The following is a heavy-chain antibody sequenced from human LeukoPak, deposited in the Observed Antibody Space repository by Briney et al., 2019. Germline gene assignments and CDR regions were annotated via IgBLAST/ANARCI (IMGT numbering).Heavy chain of an antibody. CDR1: GFTFSSYS. V-gene: IGHV3-21*01. D-gene: IGHD4-11*01. Sequence: GGSLRLSCAASGFTFSSYSMNWVRQAPGKGLEWVSSISSNSSYIYYADSVKGRFTISRDNAKNSLYLQLNSLRAEDTAVYYCARTRLPYYYYYMDVWGKGTTVTVSS. CDR3: ARTRLPYYYYYMDV. J-gene: IGHJ6*03. CDR2: ISSNSSYI.